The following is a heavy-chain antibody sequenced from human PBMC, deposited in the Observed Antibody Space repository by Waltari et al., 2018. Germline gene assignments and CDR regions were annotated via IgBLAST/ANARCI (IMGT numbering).Heavy chain of an antibody. J-gene: IGHJ4*02. CDR1: EFDFSTYW. V-gene: IGHV3-7*03. Sequence: EVQLVESGGGLVPPGGSLRLSCEVSEFDFSTYWMTWVRQASGRGLEWVANINYDGSEKNYVDSVKGRFSISRDNARNSLYLQMNSLRAEDTAVYYCATYRWLGYWGQGTLVTVSS. CDR2: INYDGSEK. CDR3: ATYRWLGY. D-gene: IGHD3-10*01.